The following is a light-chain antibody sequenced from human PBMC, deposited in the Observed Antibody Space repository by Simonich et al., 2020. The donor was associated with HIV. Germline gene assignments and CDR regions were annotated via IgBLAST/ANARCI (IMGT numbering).Light chain of an antibody. CDR3: QTWGTGIRV. CDR2: LNSDGSH. J-gene: IGLJ3*02. CDR1: SGHSSYA. V-gene: IGLV4-69*01. Sequence: QLLLTQSPSASASLGASVKLTCTLRSGHSSYANAWHQQQPEKGPRYLMKLNSDGSHSKGGGIPDRFSGSSSGAERYLTISSLQSEDEADYYCQTWGTGIRVFGGGTKLTVL.